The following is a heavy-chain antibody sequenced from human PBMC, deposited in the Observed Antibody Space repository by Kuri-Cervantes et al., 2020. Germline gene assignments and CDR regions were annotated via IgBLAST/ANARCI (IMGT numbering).Heavy chain of an antibody. CDR3: ARSRRDYGDYVHWFDP. J-gene: IGHJ5*02. CDR1: GYTFTIYD. CDR2: MNPNSGNT. D-gene: IGHD4-17*01. Sequence: ASVKVSCKASGYTFTIYDINWVRQATGQGLEWMGWMNPNSGNTVYAQKFQGRVTMTRNTSISTAYMELSSLRSEDTAVYYCARSRRDYGDYVHWFDPWGQGTLVTVSS. V-gene: IGHV1-8*01.